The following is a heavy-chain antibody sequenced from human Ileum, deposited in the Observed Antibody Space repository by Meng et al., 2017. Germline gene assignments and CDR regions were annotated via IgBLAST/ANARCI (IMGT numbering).Heavy chain of an antibody. CDR1: GYSFTSYW. D-gene: IGHD6-19*01. V-gene: IGHV5-51*01. Sequence: GESLKISCKGSGYSFTSYWIGWVRQMPGKGLEWMGIIYPGDSDTRYSPSFQGQVTISADKSISTAYLQWSSLKASDTAMYYCARLDYGLNLSSGWYVGPDTSPYYFDYWGQGTLVTVSS. J-gene: IGHJ4*02. CDR2: IYPGDSDT. CDR3: ARLDYGLNLSSGWYVGPDTSPYYFDY.